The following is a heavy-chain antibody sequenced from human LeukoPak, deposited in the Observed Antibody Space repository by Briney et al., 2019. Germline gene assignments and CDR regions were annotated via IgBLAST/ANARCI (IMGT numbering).Heavy chain of an antibody. Sequence: PSETLSLTCTVSGGSITSYYWSWLRQPAGKGLEWIGRIYTSRSTNYNPSLKSRVTMSVDTPKSQFSLKLSSVTAADTAVYYCARDQGYSYVSWGPGTMVTVSS. CDR3: ARDQGYSYVS. D-gene: IGHD5-18*01. J-gene: IGHJ3*01. CDR2: IYTSRST. V-gene: IGHV4-4*07. CDR1: GGSITSYY.